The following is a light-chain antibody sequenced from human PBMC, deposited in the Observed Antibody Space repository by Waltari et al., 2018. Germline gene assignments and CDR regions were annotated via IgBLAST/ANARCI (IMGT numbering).Light chain of an antibody. CDR1: NSDVGAYNY. CDR2: EVT. Sequence: QSVLTQPPSATGSPGQSVTISCTGTNSDVGAYNYVSWYQQHPGKVPKLLIYEVTQRSSGVPARFSRSKSGNTAALTFSGLQADDEADYYCSSYAHNNHFVFGTGTKVTVL. J-gene: IGLJ1*01. CDR3: SSYAHNNHFV. V-gene: IGLV2-8*01.